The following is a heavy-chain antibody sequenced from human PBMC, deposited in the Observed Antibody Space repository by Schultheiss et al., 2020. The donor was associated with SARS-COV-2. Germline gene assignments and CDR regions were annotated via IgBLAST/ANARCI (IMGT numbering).Heavy chain of an antibody. D-gene: IGHD3-10*01. Sequence: GESLKISCAASGFTFSSYAMSWVRQAPGKGLEWVSAISGSGGSTYYADSVKGRFTISRDNSKNTLYLQMNSLRAEDTAVYYCTSMVRGVIKTEDYWGQGTLVTVSS. CDR1: GFTFSSYA. V-gene: IGHV3-23*01. CDR3: TSMVRGVIKTEDY. J-gene: IGHJ4*02. CDR2: ISGSGGST.